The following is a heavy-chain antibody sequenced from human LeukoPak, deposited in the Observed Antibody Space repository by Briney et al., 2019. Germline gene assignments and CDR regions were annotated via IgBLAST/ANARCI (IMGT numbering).Heavy chain of an antibody. Sequence: SVNVSCKASGGTFSSYAISWVRQAPGQGLEWMGGIIPIFGTANYAQKFQGRVTITADESTSTAYMELSSLRSEDTAVYYCARVVRGMGNYYGMDVWGQGTSVTVSS. CDR2: IIPIFGTA. V-gene: IGHV1-69*13. D-gene: IGHD3-10*01. CDR3: ARVVRGMGNYYGMDV. CDR1: GGTFSSYA. J-gene: IGHJ6*02.